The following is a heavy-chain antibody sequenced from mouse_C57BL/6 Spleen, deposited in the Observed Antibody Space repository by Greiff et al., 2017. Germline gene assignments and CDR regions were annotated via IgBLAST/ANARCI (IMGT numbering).Heavy chain of an antibody. D-gene: IGHD2-3*01. Sequence: QVQLQQPGPELVKPGASVKLSCKASGYTFTSYWMHWVKQRPGQGLEWIGNINPSNGGTNYNEKFKSKATLTVDKCSSTAYMQLSSLTSEDSAVYYCAKEKDVHGYYGMNFDYWCQGTTLTVSS. V-gene: IGHV1-53*01. CDR3: AKEKDVHGYYGMNFDY. CDR1: GYTFTSYW. CDR2: INPSNGGT. J-gene: IGHJ2*01.